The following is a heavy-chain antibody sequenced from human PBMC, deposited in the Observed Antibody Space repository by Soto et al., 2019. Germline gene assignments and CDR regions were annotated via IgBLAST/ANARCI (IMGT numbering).Heavy chain of an antibody. CDR3: AKTPTGYYDS. Sequence: PSETLSLTCAVYGGSFSGYYWSWIRQPPGKGLEWIGSVNHTGSANYNPSLKSRVSIVVDTSTNRFFLNLKSVTATDTGVYYCAKTPTGYYDSWGQGILVTVSS. CDR1: GGSFSGYY. J-gene: IGHJ4*02. V-gene: IGHV4-34*01. D-gene: IGHD2-8*02. CDR2: VNHTGSA.